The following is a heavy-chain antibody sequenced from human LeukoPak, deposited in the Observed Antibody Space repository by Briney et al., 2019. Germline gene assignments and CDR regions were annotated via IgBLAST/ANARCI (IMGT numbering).Heavy chain of an antibody. V-gene: IGHV3-7*01. D-gene: IGHD2-2*01. Sequence: GGSLRLSCAASGFTFSSYWMSWVRQAPGKGLEWVANIKQDGSEKYYVDSVKGRFTISRDNAENSLYLQMNSLRAEDTAVYYCARDLGPYCSSTSCYQDDYWGQGTLVTVSS. CDR2: IKQDGSEK. CDR1: GFTFSSYW. CDR3: ARDLGPYCSSTSCYQDDY. J-gene: IGHJ4*02.